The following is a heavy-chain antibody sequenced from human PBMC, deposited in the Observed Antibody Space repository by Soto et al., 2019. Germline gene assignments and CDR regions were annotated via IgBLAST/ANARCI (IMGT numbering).Heavy chain of an antibody. CDR2: VYYSGST. CDR3: ARDPYSLSPKYNWFGP. V-gene: IGHV4-30-4*01. J-gene: IGHJ5*01. Sequence: SETLSLTCTVSGGSISSGDYYWSWIRQPPGKGLEWIGYVYYSGSTYYNPSLKSRVTISVDTSKNQFSLKLSSVTAADTAVYYCARDPYSLSPKYNWFGPWGQGILVTVSS. D-gene: IGHD3-16*01. CDR1: GGSISSGDYY.